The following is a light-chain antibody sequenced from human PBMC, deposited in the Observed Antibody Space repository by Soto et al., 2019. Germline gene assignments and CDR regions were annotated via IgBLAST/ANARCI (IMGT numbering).Light chain of an antibody. V-gene: IGLV2-11*01. CDR1: SSDVGGYNY. CDR3: CSYAGSYTWV. J-gene: IGLJ3*02. CDR2: DVS. Sequence: QSALTQPRSVSGSPGQSVTISCTGTSSDVGGYNYVSWYQQHPGKAPKLMIYDVSKRPSGVPDRFSGSKSDNTASLTISGLQAEDDADYYCCSYAGSYTWVLGGGTKVTVL.